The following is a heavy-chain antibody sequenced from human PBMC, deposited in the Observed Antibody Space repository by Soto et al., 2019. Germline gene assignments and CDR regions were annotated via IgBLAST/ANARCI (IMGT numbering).Heavy chain of an antibody. J-gene: IGHJ4*02. CDR2: FDPEDGET. Sequence: ASVKVSCKVSGYTLTELSMHWVRQAPGKGLEWMGGFDPEDGETIYAQKFQGRVTMTEDTSTDTAYMELSSLRSEDTAVYYCATPYCSGGSCYSWYFDYWGQGTLVTVSS. CDR1: GYTLTELS. CDR3: ATPYCSGGSCYSWYFDY. V-gene: IGHV1-24*01. D-gene: IGHD2-15*01.